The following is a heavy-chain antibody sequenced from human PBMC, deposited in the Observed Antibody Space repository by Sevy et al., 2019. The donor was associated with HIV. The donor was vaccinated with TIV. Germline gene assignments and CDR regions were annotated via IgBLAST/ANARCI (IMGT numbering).Heavy chain of an antibody. CDR3: ARGSRGTFGS. D-gene: IGHD1-26*01. CDR1: EFTFTSDY. CDR2: INTDGKII. Sequence: GGSLRLSCAASEFTFTSDYMHWVRQPPGKGLVWVSHINTDGKIIRYADSVKGRFTTSRDNAKNTLYLQMNSLRAEDTAVYYCARGSRGTFGSWGQGTLVTVSS. J-gene: IGHJ4*02. V-gene: IGHV3-74*01.